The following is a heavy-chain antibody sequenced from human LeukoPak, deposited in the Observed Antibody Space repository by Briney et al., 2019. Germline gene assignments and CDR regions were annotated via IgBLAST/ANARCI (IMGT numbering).Heavy chain of an antibody. Sequence: TGGSLRLSCAASGFTYSNYWMTWVRQAPGKGLEWVANIKQDGSEQYYVDSVKGRFTISRDNAKNSLYLQMNSLRDEDTAVYYCARGGGSGRWGSAFDMWGQGTMVTVSS. D-gene: IGHD6-19*01. CDR3: ARGGGSGRWGSAFDM. CDR2: IKQDGSEQ. CDR1: GFTYSNYW. V-gene: IGHV3-7*01. J-gene: IGHJ3*02.